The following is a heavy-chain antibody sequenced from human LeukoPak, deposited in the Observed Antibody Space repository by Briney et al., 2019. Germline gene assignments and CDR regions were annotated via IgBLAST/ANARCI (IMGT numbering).Heavy chain of an antibody. CDR1: GFSFDNYA. D-gene: IGHD6-13*01. J-gene: IGHJ5*02. CDR2: ISGSGGST. Sequence: QSGGSLRLSCAASGFSFDNYAMSWVRQAPGKGLEWVSAISGSGGSTYYADSVKGRFTISRDNSKNTLYLQMNSLRAEDTAVYYCAKDTAKQQLVRIGWFDPWGQGTLVTVSS. CDR3: AKDTAKQQLVRIGWFDP. V-gene: IGHV3-23*01.